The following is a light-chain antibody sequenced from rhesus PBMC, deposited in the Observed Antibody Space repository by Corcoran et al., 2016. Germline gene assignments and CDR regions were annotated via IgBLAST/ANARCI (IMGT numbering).Light chain of an antibody. Sequence: QTGLTQPPSVSTALRQTATLTCPGNSNNVGNQGVHWLQQHEGHPPKLLSYRDNNRPSGISERFSASRSGNIASLTITGLQPEDEADYYCAAWDSSLNYIFGPGTRLTVL. CDR2: RDN. J-gene: IGLJ1*01. CDR1: SNNVGNQG. V-gene: IGLV10-114*01. CDR3: AAWDSSLNYI.